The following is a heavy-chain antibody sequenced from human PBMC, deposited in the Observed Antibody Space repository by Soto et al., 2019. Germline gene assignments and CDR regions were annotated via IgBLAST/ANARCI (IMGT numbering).Heavy chain of an antibody. CDR3: ARGGRYCSGGSCYPRGPFDY. V-gene: IGHV4-31*03. D-gene: IGHD2-15*01. J-gene: IGHJ4*02. Sequence: TLSLTCTVPGGSISSGGYYWSWIRQHPGKGLEWIGYIYYSGSTYYNPSLKSRVTISVDTSKNQFSLKLSSVTAADTAVYYCARGGRYCSGGSCYPRGPFDYWGQGTLVTVSS. CDR1: GGSISSGGYY. CDR2: IYYSGST.